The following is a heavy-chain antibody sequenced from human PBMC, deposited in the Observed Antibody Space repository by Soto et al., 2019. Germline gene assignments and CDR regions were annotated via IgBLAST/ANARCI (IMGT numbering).Heavy chain of an antibody. V-gene: IGHV3-64D*06. J-gene: IGHJ6*01. Sequence: PGGSLRLSCSASGFTFSNYAMHWVRQAPGKGLEYVSAISSNGGSTYYADSVKDRFSISRDNSKNTLFLQMSSLRAEDTAVYYCARVHSKTPDTAMVIYYYYYGMDVWGQATTVTVSS. CDR3: ARVHSKTPDTAMVIYYYYYGMDV. D-gene: IGHD5-18*01. CDR2: ISSNGGST. CDR1: GFTFSNYA.